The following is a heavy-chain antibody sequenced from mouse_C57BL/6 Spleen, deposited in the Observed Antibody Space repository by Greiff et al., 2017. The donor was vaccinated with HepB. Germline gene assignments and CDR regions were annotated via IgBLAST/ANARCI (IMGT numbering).Heavy chain of an antibody. Sequence: QVHVKQSGAELVRPGASVTLSCKASGYTFTDYEMHWVKQTPVHGLEWIGAIDPETGGTAYNQKFKGKAILTADKSSSTAYMELRSLTSEASAVYYCPLGRPFAYWGQGTLVTVSA. D-gene: IGHD6-1*01. CDR1: GYTFTDYE. V-gene: IGHV1-15*01. CDR2: IDPETGGT. CDR3: PLGRPFAY. J-gene: IGHJ3*01.